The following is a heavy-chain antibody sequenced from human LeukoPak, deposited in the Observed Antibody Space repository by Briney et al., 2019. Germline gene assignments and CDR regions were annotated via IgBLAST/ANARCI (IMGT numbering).Heavy chain of an antibody. V-gene: IGHV3-23*01. CDR1: GFTFSSYA. J-gene: IGHJ4*02. Sequence: GGSLRLSCAASGFTFSSYAMSWVRQAPGKGLEWVSAISGSGGSTYYADSVKGRFTISRDNSKNTLYLQMDSLRAEDTAVYYCAKVSSGYWYYFDYWGQGTLVTVSS. CDR3: AKVSSGYWYYFDY. D-gene: IGHD3-22*01. CDR2: ISGSGGST.